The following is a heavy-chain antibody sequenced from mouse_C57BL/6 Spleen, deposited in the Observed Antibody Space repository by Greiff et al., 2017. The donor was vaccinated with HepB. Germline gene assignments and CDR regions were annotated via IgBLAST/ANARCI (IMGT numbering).Heavy chain of an antibody. CDR2: IDPSDSYT. D-gene: IGHD1-1*01. J-gene: IGHJ2*01. CDR1: GYTFTSYW. CDR3: ARDYYGLRSFDY. Sequence: VQLQQPGAELVMPGASVKLSCKASGYTFTSYWMHWVKQRPGQGLEWIGEIDPSDSYTNYNQKFKGKSTLTVDKSSSTAYMQLSSLTSEDSAVYYCARDYYGLRSFDYWGQGTTLTVSS. V-gene: IGHV1-69*01.